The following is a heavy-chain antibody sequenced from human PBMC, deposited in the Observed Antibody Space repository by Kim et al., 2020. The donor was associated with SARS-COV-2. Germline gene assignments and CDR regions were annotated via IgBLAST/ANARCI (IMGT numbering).Heavy chain of an antibody. J-gene: IGHJ3*02. D-gene: IGHD3-9*01. V-gene: IGHV3-23*01. CDR3: AKSPPYYDILTGYIIIGAFDI. Sequence: FTISRDNSKNTLYLQMNSLRAEDTAVYYCAKSPPYYDILTGYIIIGAFDIWGQGTMVTVSS.